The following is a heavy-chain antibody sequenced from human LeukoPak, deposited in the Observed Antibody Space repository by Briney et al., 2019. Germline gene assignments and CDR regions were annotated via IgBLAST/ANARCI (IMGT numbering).Heavy chain of an antibody. CDR3: ARAPLGAAAGTFDP. Sequence: SVKVSCKASGGTFSSYAISWVRQAPGQGLEWMGRIIPILGIANYAQKFQGRVTITADKSTSTAYMELSSLRSEDTAVYYCARAPLGAAAGTFDPWGQGTLVTVSS. D-gene: IGHD6-13*01. CDR1: GGTFSSYA. J-gene: IGHJ5*02. V-gene: IGHV1-69*04. CDR2: IIPILGIA.